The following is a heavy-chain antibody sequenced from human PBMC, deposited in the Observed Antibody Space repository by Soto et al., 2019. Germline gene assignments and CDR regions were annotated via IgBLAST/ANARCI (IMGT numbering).Heavy chain of an antibody. CDR2: IIPIFGTA. CDR3: SRTHYYDSSGYIDY. J-gene: IGHJ4*02. CDR1: GGTFSSYA. V-gene: IGHV1-69*06. Sequence: SVKVSCKASGGTFSSYAISWVRQAPGQGLEWMGGIIPIFGTANYAQKFQGRVTITADKSTSTAYMELSSLRSEDTAVYYCSRTHYYDSSGYIDYWGQGTLVTVSS. D-gene: IGHD3-22*01.